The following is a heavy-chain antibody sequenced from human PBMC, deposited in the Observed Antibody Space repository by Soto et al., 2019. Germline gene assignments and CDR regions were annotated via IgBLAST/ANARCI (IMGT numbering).Heavy chain of an antibody. Sequence: EVQLVESGGGLVQPGGSLRLSCAASGFTFSSYSMNWVRQAPGKGLEWVSYISSSSSTIYYADSVKGRFTISRDNAKKSLYLQMNSLRDEDTAVYYCARDQDIVVVPAAIGYYYYYGMDVWGQGTTVTVSS. D-gene: IGHD2-2*01. CDR2: ISSSSSTI. V-gene: IGHV3-48*02. CDR3: ARDQDIVVVPAAIGYYYYYGMDV. CDR1: GFTFSSYS. J-gene: IGHJ6*02.